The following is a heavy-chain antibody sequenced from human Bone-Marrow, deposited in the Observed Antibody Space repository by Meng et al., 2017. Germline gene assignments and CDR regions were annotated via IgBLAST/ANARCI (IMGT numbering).Heavy chain of an antibody. D-gene: IGHD6-19*01. Sequence: QVQLQESGPGLVKPSGTLSLTCTVSGDSISSDIWWSWVRQPPGKGLEWIGEVYHRGDTNYTPSLKSRVTVSIDTSRNQFPLWLTSVTAADTAVYYCVRSSAWVRTGFDPWGQGTLVTVSS. CDR3: VRSSAWVRTGFDP. CDR2: VYHRGDT. CDR1: GDSISSDIW. V-gene: IGHV4-4*02. J-gene: IGHJ5*02.